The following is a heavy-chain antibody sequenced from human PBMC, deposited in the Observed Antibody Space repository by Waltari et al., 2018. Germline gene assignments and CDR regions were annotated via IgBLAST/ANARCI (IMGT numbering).Heavy chain of an antibody. CDR2: IIPICGTA. CDR3: ARVVIGDEDYYYYYYMDV. J-gene: IGHJ6*03. D-gene: IGHD2-21*01. V-gene: IGHV1-69*12. CDR1: GGTFSSYA. Sequence: QVQLVQSGAEVKKPGSSVKVSCKASGGTFSSYAISWVRQAPGQGLEWMGGIIPICGTANYAQKCQGRVTITADESTSTAYMELSSLRSEDTAVYYCARVVIGDEDYYYYYYMDVWGKGTTVTVSS.